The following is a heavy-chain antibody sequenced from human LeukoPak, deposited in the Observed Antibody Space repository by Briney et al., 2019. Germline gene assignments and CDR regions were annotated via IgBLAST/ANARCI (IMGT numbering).Heavy chain of an antibody. CDR3: ARGFSTYGMDV. V-gene: IGHV1-18*01. Sequence: ASVKVSCKASGYTFTSYGISWVRQAPGQGLEWMGWISAYSGNTNYAQKLQGRVTMTTDTSTSTAYMELRSLRSEDTAVYYCARGFSTYGMDVWGQGTTVTVSS. D-gene: IGHD3-3*01. CDR2: ISAYSGNT. J-gene: IGHJ6*02. CDR1: GYTFTSYG.